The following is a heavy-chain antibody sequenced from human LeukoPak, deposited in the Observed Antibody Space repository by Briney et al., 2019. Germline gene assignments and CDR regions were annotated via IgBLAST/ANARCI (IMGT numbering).Heavy chain of an antibody. V-gene: IGHV1-69*06. Sequence: ASVKVSCKASGGTFSSYAISWVRQAPGQGLEWMGGIIPIFGTANYAQEFQGRVTITADKSTSTAYMELSSLRSEDTAVYYCARGDSGSSHMDVWGKGTTVTVSS. D-gene: IGHD3-10*01. CDR1: GGTFSSYA. CDR3: ARGDSGSSHMDV. CDR2: IIPIFGTA. J-gene: IGHJ6*04.